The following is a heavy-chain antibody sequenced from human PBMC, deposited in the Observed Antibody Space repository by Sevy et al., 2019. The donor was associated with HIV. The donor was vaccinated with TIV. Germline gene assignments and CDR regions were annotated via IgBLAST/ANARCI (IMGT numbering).Heavy chain of an antibody. Sequence: GGSLRLSCVASGFTFTNAWMDWVRQAPGKGLEWVGRIKSKTDGETTAYAAPVKGRFSISRDDSKNTLFLQMNSLKTGDTAVYYCTTKAPIAAVGTDYWGQGTLVTVSS. CDR3: TTKAPIAAVGTDY. D-gene: IGHD6-13*01. CDR1: GFTFTNAW. CDR2: IKSKTDGETT. J-gene: IGHJ4*02. V-gene: IGHV3-15*07.